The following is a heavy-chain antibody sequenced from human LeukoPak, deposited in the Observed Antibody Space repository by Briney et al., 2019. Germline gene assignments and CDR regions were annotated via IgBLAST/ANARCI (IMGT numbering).Heavy chain of an antibody. D-gene: IGHD3-10*01. CDR1: GGSLSSYY. J-gene: IGHJ3*02. CDR2: IYYSGST. Sequence: SETLSLTCTVSGGSLSSYYWSWIRQPPGKGLEWIGYIYYSGSTNYNPSLKSRVTISVDTSKNQFSLKLSSVTAADTAIYYCVRHGTMFYSGSGSPDDAFDIWGQGTLVTVSS. V-gene: IGHV4-59*08. CDR3: VRHGTMFYSGSGSPDDAFDI.